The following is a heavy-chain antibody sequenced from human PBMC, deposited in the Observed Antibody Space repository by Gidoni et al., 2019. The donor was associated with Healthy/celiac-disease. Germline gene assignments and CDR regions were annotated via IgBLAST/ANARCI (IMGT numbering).Heavy chain of an antibody. CDR2: IKSKTDGGTT. V-gene: IGHV3-15*01. Sequence: EVQLVESGGGLVKPGGSLRLSCAASGFIFSNAWMSWVRQAPGKGLEWVGRIKSKTDGGTTDYAAPVKGRFTISRDDSKNTLYLQMNSLKTEDTAVYYCTTRDYGGNSFDYWGQGTLVTVSS. D-gene: IGHD4-17*01. CDR3: TTRDYGGNSFDY. CDR1: GFIFSNAW. J-gene: IGHJ4*02.